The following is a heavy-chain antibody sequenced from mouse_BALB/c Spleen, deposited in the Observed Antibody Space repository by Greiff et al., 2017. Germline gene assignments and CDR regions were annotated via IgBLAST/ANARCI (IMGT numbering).Heavy chain of an antibody. D-gene: IGHD2-1*01. Sequence: EVKLMESGGGLVKPGGSLKLSCAASGFTFSSYAMSWVRQTPEKRLEWVASISSGGSTYYPDSVKGRFTISRDNARNILYLQMSSLRSEDTAMYYCARGLLWKGYFDVWGAGTTVTVSS. CDR2: ISSGGST. CDR3: ARGLLWKGYFDV. CDR1: GFTFSSYA. V-gene: IGHV5-6-5*01. J-gene: IGHJ1*01.